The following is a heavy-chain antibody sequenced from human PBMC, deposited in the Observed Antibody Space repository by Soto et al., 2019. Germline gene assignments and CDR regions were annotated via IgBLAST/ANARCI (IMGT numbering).Heavy chain of an antibody. V-gene: IGHV3-23*01. J-gene: IGHJ4*02. CDR3: GKTDGVEGQLVDS. D-gene: IGHD6-6*01. CDR2: ISGSGGRI. Sequence: EVQLLESGGGLVQPGGSLRLSCAASGFTLSNYAMSWVRQAPGKGLEWVSTISGSGGRIYYADSVKGRFTISRDNSKNTLYLQMSSLRAEDTAVYYCGKTDGVEGQLVDSCGQGTLVTVSS. CDR1: GFTLSNYA.